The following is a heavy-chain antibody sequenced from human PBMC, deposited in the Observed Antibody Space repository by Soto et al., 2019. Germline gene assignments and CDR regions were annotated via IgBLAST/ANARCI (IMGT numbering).Heavy chain of an antibody. CDR2: IYSSGDT. CDR3: TRAWGPPVTHGYDS. D-gene: IGHD7-27*01. CDR1: GGSVTSGGYY. V-gene: IGHV4-31*03. J-gene: IGHJ5*01. Sequence: QVQLQESGPGLVRPSQTLSLTCTVSGGSVTSGGYYWSWIGHCPGKGLEWIGYIYSSGDTNYNPSHTSRVAMSVDTSKNQFSLQLTSVTVADTAIYYCTRAWGPPVTHGYDSWGQGILVTVSS.